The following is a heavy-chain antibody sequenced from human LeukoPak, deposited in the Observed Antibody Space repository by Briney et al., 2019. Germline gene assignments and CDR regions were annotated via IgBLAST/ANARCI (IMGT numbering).Heavy chain of an antibody. CDR1: GGTFSSYA. CDR2: IIPIFGTA. V-gene: IGHV1-69*01. CDR3: ARDRGYYDSSGSLYYFDY. Sequence: SVKVSCKASGGTFSSYAISWVRQAPGQGLEWMGGIIPIFGTANYAQKFQGRVTITADESTSTAYMELSSLRSVDTAVYYCARDRGYYDSSGSLYYFDYWGQGTLVTVSS. D-gene: IGHD3-22*01. J-gene: IGHJ4*02.